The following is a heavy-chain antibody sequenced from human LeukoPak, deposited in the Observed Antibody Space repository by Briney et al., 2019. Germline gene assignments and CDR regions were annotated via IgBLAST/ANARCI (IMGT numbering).Heavy chain of an antibody. J-gene: IGHJ3*02. Sequence: SETLSLTCTLSGGSISTYYWSWIRQPPGKGLEWIGYIYYSGSTNYNPSLKSRVTISVDTSKNQFSLKLSSVTAADTAVYYCARERGSCSGGSCYNDAFDIWGQGTMVTVSS. CDR1: GGSISTYY. D-gene: IGHD2-15*01. CDR3: ARERGSCSGGSCYNDAFDI. CDR2: IYYSGST. V-gene: IGHV4-59*12.